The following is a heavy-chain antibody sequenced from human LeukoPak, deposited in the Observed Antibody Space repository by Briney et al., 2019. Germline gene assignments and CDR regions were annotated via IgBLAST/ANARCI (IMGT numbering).Heavy chain of an antibody. CDR3: ARPMAGSGGYYYYDMDV. CDR1: GYSFTSYW. Sequence: GESLKISCKGSGYSFTSYWIGWVCQMPGKGLEWMGIIYPGDSDTRYSPSFQGQVTISADKSISTAYLQWSSLKASDTATYYCARPMAGSGGYYYYDMDVWGQGTTVTVSS. J-gene: IGHJ6*02. V-gene: IGHV5-51*01. D-gene: IGHD2-8*01. CDR2: IYPGDSDT.